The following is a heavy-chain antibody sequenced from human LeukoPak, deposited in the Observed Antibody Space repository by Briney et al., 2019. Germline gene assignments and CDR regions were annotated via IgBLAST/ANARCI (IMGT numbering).Heavy chain of an antibody. D-gene: IGHD1-14*01. CDR1: GFSFSSYG. CDR3: ARGHHGDS. Sequence: PGRSLRLSCAASGFSFSSYGMHWVRQGPGQGLEWVSTVSESGDSIYYADSVKGRFIISRDNSKNTMYLQMNSLRAEDTATYYCARGHHGDSWGQGTLVTVSS. J-gene: IGHJ4*02. CDR2: VSESGDSI. V-gene: IGHV3-23*01.